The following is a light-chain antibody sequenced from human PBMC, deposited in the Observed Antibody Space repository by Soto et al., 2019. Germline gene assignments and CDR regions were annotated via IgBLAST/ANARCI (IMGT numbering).Light chain of an antibody. J-gene: IGKJ5*01. CDR3: QQRSNWTPSIT. CDR1: QSVSSY. Sequence: EIVLTQSPATLSLSPGERATLSCRASQSVSSYLAWYQQKPGQAPRLLIYDASTMATGIRARFSGSGSGTDFTLTLSSREPEDFAVYYCQQRSNWTPSITFGQGTRLEIK. CDR2: DAS. V-gene: IGKV3-11*01.